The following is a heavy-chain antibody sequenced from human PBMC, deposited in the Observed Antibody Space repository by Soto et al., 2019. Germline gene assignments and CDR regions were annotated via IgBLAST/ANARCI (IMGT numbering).Heavy chain of an antibody. D-gene: IGHD6-19*01. CDR2: IKSKADGGAT. J-gene: IGHJ3*02. V-gene: IGHV3-15*07. CDR3: TTDGGWGPETEAEDVFDI. CDR1: GFRFTNAW. Sequence: GGSLRLSCVGSGFRFTNAWMNWVRQAPGKGPEWVGRIKSKADGGATDYGAPVKGRFTISRENSKNTLYLQMDSLKTDETAVYYCTTDGGWGPETEAEDVFDIWGQGTMVTVSS.